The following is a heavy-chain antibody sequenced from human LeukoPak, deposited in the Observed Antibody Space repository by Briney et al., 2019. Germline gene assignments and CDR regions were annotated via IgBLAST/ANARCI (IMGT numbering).Heavy chain of an antibody. Sequence: PSETLSLTCTASGGSISSPYWTWIRQPPGKGLEWIGYIYYGGDTDYSPSLKSRATILLDRSKNQFSLRLTSVTAADTAVYYCARQLAGLAPPGFIDSWGQGTLVTVSS. D-gene: IGHD3-3*02. CDR3: ARQLAGLAPPGFIDS. CDR2: IYYGGDT. J-gene: IGHJ4*02. CDR1: GGSISSPY. V-gene: IGHV4-59*08.